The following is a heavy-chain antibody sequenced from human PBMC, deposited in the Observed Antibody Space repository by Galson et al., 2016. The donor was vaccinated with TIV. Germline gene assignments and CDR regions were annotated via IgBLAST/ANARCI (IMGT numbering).Heavy chain of an antibody. J-gene: IGHJ6*02. CDR1: GNSLNELV. V-gene: IGHV1-24*01. D-gene: IGHD5-18*01. Sequence: SVKVSCKVSGNSLNELVIHWVRQAPGKGLEWMGGFDPEVSKTVYAQKFQGRVTITADESTSTIYMELSNLRSANTADYFCARALDTSTNTAYFYYYGLDVWGQGTTVTVSS. CDR3: ARALDTSTNTAYFYYYGLDV. CDR2: FDPEVSKT.